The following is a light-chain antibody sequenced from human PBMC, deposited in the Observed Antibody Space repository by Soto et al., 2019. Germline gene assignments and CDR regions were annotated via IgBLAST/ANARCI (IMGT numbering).Light chain of an antibody. V-gene: IGLV4-69*01. Sequence: QSVLTQSPSASASLGASVKLTCTLSSGHSSYAIAWHQQQPEKGPRYLLKLNSDGSHSKGDGIPDRFSGSSSGAERYLTISGRQSEDEADYYCQTWGTGTVVFGGGTKLTVL. CDR1: SGHSSYA. CDR2: LNSDGSH. J-gene: IGLJ2*01. CDR3: QTWGTGTVV.